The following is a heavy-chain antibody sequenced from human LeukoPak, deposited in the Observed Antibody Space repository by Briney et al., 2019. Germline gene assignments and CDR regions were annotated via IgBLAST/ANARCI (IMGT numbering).Heavy chain of an antibody. Sequence: MTSETLSLTCAVYGGSFSGYYWSWIRQPPGKGLEWIGEINHSGSTNYNPSLKSRVTISVDTSKNQFSLKLSSVTAADTAVYYCARGRRYGNYYYYTDVWGKGTTVTVSS. CDR1: GGSFSGYY. V-gene: IGHV4-34*01. CDR3: ARGRRYGNYYYYTDV. D-gene: IGHD1-1*01. J-gene: IGHJ6*03. CDR2: INHSGST.